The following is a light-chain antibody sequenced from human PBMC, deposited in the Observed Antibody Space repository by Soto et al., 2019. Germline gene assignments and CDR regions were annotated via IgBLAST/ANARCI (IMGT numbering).Light chain of an antibody. V-gene: IGKV1-9*01. Sequence: DIQLTQSPSFLSASVGDRVTITCRASQGISSYLAWYQQKPGKAPKLLIYAASTLQSGVPSRFRGSGSGTEFTLTISSLQPEDSATYYCQQLNSYPLTFGGGTKVEIK. CDR2: AAS. J-gene: IGKJ4*01. CDR1: QGISSY. CDR3: QQLNSYPLT.